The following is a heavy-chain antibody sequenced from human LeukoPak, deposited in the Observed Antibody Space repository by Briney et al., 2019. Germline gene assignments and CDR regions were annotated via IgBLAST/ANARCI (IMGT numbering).Heavy chain of an antibody. CDR1: GFTFSSYG. J-gene: IGHJ4*02. Sequence: GRSLRLSCAASGFTFSSYGMHWVRQAPGKGLEWVAVISYDGSNKYNADSVKGRFTISRDNSKNTLYLQMNSLRAEDTAVYYCAKDTYYYDSSGYLDYWGQGTLVTVSS. D-gene: IGHD3-22*01. CDR3: AKDTYYYDSSGYLDY. V-gene: IGHV3-30*18. CDR2: ISYDGSNK.